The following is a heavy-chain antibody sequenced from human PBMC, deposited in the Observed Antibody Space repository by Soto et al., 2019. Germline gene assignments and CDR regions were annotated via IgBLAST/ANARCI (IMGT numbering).Heavy chain of an antibody. Sequence: LILSCTASEFTFSTYAITWVRQAPGRGLQWVATISDSGDITYYADSVKGRFTISRDNAKTSLYLQMNSLRAEDTAVYYCVWSRNLDYWGQGTLVTVSS. CDR1: EFTFSTYA. CDR2: ISDSGDIT. J-gene: IGHJ4*02. V-gene: IGHV3-23*01. D-gene: IGHD2-8*02. CDR3: VWSRNLDY.